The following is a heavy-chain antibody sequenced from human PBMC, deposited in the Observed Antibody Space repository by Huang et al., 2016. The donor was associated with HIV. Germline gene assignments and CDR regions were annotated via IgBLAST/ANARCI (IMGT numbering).Heavy chain of an antibody. V-gene: IGHV1-69*01. CDR2: ILPTLGTA. D-gene: IGHD3-22*01. CDR3: ATVDYYDTSGPQRGYFDN. CDR1: GGYFRNFA. Sequence: QVQLVQSGAEVKKPGSSVKVSCKASGGYFRNFAIGWVRQAPGQGLEWMGGILPTLGTANDAQKFQGRVPIIADESTSTAYMELSSLRSEDTAVYYCATVDYYDTSGPQRGYFDNWGQGTLVTVSS. J-gene: IGHJ4*02.